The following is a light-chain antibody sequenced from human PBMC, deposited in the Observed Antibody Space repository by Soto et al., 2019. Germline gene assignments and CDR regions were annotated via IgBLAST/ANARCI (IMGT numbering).Light chain of an antibody. CDR2: GVS. CDR1: QSLSGNY. CDR3: HHYGSSPYT. Sequence: EIVLTQSPGTLSLSPGERATLSCRASQSLSGNYLAWYQQKPGQAPRLLIFGVSSRATGITDRFSGSGSGTDFTLTNNRLKPEDFAVYYCHHYGSSPYTFGLGTKLEIK. J-gene: IGKJ2*01. V-gene: IGKV3-20*01.